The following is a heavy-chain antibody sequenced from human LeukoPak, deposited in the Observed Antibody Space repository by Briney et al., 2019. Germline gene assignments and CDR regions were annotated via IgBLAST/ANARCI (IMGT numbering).Heavy chain of an antibody. CDR3: ARGRAGTQAWVEFDP. J-gene: IGHJ5*02. CDR1: GFTVSNNY. Sequence: GGSLRLSCAASGFTVSNNYMSWVRQAPGRGLEWVSLIYGDGTTHYADSVTSRFTISRDNSKNTLYLQMNSLRAEDTAIYYCARGRAGTQAWVEFDPWGQGTLVTVSS. V-gene: IGHV3-66*02. CDR2: IYGDGTT. D-gene: IGHD3-10*01.